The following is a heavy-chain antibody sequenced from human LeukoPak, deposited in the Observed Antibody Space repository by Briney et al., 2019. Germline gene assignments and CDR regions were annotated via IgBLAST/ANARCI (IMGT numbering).Heavy chain of an antibody. CDR1: GFTFSSYS. D-gene: IGHD3-16*02. CDR3: ARDIGRVVDY. CDR2: ISSGSSYI. J-gene: IGHJ4*02. V-gene: IGHV3-21*01. Sequence: GGSLRLSCAASGFTFSSYSMNWVRQAPGKGLEWVSAISSGSSYIYYADAVKGRFTISRDNAKNSLYLQMNGLRADDTAVYYCARDIGRVVDYWGQGTLVTVSS.